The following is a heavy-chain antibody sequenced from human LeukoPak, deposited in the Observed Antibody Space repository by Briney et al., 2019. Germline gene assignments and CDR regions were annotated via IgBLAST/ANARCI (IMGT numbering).Heavy chain of an antibody. Sequence: ASVKVSCKASGYTFTAYHMHWVRQAPGQGLEWMGWINPNSGDTNYAQKFQGRVTMTRDTSISTAYMELSRLRSDDTAVYYCARDYCSSTSCLFDYWGQGTLVSVSS. V-gene: IGHV1-2*02. D-gene: IGHD2-2*01. CDR2: INPNSGDT. CDR3: ARDYCSSTSCLFDY. J-gene: IGHJ4*02. CDR1: GYTFTAYH.